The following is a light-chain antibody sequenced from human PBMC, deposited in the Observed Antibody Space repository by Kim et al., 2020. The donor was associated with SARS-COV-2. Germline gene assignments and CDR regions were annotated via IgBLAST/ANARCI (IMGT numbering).Light chain of an antibody. J-gene: IGLJ3*02. CDR1: NLGNKY. V-gene: IGLV3-1*01. Sequence: VSPGQTASITCSGDNLGNKYVCWYQQKPGQSPALVIYEDTKRPSGIPERFSGSNFGNTATLTISGTQAMDEADYFCQSWDSSTVVFGGGTQLTVL. CDR3: QSWDSSTVV. CDR2: EDT.